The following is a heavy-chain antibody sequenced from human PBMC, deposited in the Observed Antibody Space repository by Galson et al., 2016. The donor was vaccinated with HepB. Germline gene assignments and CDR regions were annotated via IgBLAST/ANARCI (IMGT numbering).Heavy chain of an antibody. V-gene: IGHV3-30*18. D-gene: IGHD1-26*01. CDR2: ISYDGNHK. CDR1: GFTFSNYD. CDR3: VKEGYCFFSDCDNSTPTDAFDI. Sequence: SLRLSCAASGFTFSNYDSHWVRQAPGKGLEWVALISYDGNHKYYADSVKGRFTISRDSSKNTLYLQMDSLRAEDTAVYYCVKEGYCFFSDCDNSTPTDAFDIWGQGTLVTVS. J-gene: IGHJ3*02.